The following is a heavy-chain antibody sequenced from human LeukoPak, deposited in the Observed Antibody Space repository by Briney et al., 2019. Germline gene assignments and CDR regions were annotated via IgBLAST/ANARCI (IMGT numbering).Heavy chain of an antibody. V-gene: IGHV3-9*01. CDR2: ISWNSGSI. CDR3: ARDSPVTLDY. D-gene: IGHD3-16*02. CDR1: GFTFDDYA. Sequence: GGSLRLSCAASGFTFDDYAMHWVRQAPGKGLEWVSGISWNSGSIGYADSVKGRFTISRDNAKNSLYLQMNSLRDEDTAVYYCARDSPVTLDYWGQGTLVTVSS. J-gene: IGHJ4*02.